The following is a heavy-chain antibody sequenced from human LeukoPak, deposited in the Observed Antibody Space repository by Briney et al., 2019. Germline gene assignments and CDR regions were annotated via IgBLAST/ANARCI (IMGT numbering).Heavy chain of an antibody. J-gene: IGHJ5*02. CDR3: ARGMTVAANWFDP. V-gene: IGHV3-7*04. CDR2: IKEDGSKT. Sequence: GGSLRLSCATSGFTFTTYWMNWVRQARGKGLQWVANIKEDGSKTYYVDSVKGRFTISRDNAKNSLYLQMDSLRAEDTGIYYCARGMTVAANWFDPWGQGTLVTVSP. CDR1: GFTFTTYW. D-gene: IGHD6-19*01.